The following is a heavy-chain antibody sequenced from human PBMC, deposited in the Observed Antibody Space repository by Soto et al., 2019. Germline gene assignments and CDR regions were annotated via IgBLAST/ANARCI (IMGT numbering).Heavy chain of an antibody. J-gene: IGHJ6*03. CDR2: IYSGGST. D-gene: IGHD6-13*01. Sequence: EVQVVESGGGLVQPGGSLRLSCAASGFTVSSNYMSWVRQAPGKGLEWVSVIYSGGSTDYADSVKGRFTISRDNSKNTLYLQMNSLRAEDTAVYYCATGYSCSSGPYYYYMDVWGKGTTVTVSS. CDR1: GFTVSSNY. CDR3: ATGYSCSSGPYYYYMDV. V-gene: IGHV3-66*01.